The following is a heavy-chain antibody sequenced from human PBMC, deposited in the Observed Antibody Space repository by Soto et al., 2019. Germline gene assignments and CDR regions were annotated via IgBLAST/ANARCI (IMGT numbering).Heavy chain of an antibody. Sequence: QPGGSLRLSCAASGFTFSSYGMHWVRQAPGKGLEWVAVISYDGSNKYYADSVKGRFTISRDNSKNTLYLQMNSLRAEDTAVYYCAKDTNYGGNSMYYFDYWGQGTLATVSS. CDR2: ISYDGSNK. CDR3: AKDTNYGGNSMYYFDY. D-gene: IGHD4-17*01. CDR1: GFTFSSYG. V-gene: IGHV3-30*18. J-gene: IGHJ4*02.